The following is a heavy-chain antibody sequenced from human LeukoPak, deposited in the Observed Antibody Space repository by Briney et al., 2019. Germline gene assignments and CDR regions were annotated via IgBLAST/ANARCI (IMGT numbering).Heavy chain of an antibody. CDR3: AKRSVVIRVILVGFHKEAYYFDS. V-gene: IGHV3-74*01. Sequence: GGSLRLSCAASGFMFSGYWMHWVRQGPGKGLEFVSRIDNDGNGIIYADSVKGRFTISRDNPKNTLYLQMNRLRAEDTAVYFCAKRSVVIRVILVGFHKEAYYFDSWGQGALVTVSS. J-gene: IGHJ4*02. CDR2: IDNDGNGI. D-gene: IGHD3-22*01. CDR1: GFMFSGYW.